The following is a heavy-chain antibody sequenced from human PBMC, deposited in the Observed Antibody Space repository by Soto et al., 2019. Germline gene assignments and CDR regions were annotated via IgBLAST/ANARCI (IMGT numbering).Heavy chain of an antibody. CDR2: ISGSGGST. CDR1: GFTFSSYA. Sequence: EVQLLESGGGLVQPGGSLRLSCAASGFTFSSYAISWVRQAPGKGLERVSGISGSGGSTYYEDSVKGRFTISRDNAKNTLNLQMTSLRAEDTAVYYCSTRGSGSYCDYWGQGTLVTVSS. CDR3: STRGSGSYCDY. J-gene: IGHJ4*02. D-gene: IGHD1-26*01. V-gene: IGHV3-23*01.